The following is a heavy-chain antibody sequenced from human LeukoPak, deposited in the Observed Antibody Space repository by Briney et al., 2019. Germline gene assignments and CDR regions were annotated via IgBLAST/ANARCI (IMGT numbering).Heavy chain of an antibody. D-gene: IGHD3-16*02. V-gene: IGHV3-13*01. CDR2: IGTADDT. Sequence: GGSLRLSCAASGFTFRSYDMYWVRQITGKRLEWVSGIGTADDTYYLDSVKGRFTIARENAKNTLYLQMNSLRAEDTAVYYCARGYHDYWGQGTLVTVSS. J-gene: IGHJ4*02. CDR3: ARGYHDY. CDR1: GFTFRSYD.